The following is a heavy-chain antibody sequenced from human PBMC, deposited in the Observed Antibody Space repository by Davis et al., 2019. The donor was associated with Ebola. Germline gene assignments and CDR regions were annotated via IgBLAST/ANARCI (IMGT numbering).Heavy chain of an antibody. CDR1: GGSFSGYY. CDR3: ARHRRNGITGTTWAGSHWFDP. Sequence: SETLSLTCAVYGGSFSGYYWSWIRQPPGKGLEWIGEINHSGSTNYNPSLKSRVTISVDTSKNQFSLKLSSVTAADTAVYYCARHRRNGITGTTWAGSHWFDPWGQGTLVTVSS. CDR2: INHSGST. J-gene: IGHJ5*02. V-gene: IGHV4-34*01. D-gene: IGHD1-7*01.